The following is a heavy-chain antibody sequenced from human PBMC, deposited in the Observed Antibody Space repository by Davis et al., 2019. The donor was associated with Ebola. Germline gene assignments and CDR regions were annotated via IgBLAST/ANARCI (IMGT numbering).Heavy chain of an antibody. CDR2: IHPNHFYP. CDR3: ARASPPEYNVWSRNPHHHYLTMDV. Sequence: ASVQVSCKASGYTFTGYYIHWVRQAPGQGLEWMGCIHPNHFYPTLAPRFPGRVPMTRDTSIGTSYMEWSRLRSDDTAVFLCARASPPEYNVWSRNPHHHYLTMDVWGQGTTVTVSS. J-gene: IGHJ6*02. CDR1: GYTFTGYY. D-gene: IGHD2-8*01. V-gene: IGHV1-2*02.